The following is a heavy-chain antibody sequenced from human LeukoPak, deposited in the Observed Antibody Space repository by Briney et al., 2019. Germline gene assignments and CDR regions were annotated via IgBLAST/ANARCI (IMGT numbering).Heavy chain of an antibody. Sequence: SETLSLTCTVSGGSISSYYWSWIRQPPGKGLEWIGYIYYSGSTNYNPSLKSRVTISVDTSKNQLSLKLSSVTAADTAVYYCARGGSGWGYFDYWGQGTLVTVSS. J-gene: IGHJ4*02. CDR3: ARGGSGWGYFDY. V-gene: IGHV4-59*01. CDR1: GGSISSYY. D-gene: IGHD6-19*01. CDR2: IYYSGST.